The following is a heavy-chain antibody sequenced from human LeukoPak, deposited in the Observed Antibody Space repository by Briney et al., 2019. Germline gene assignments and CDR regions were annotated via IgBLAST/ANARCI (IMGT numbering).Heavy chain of an antibody. CDR1: GYSFTSYY. J-gene: IGHJ4*02. CDR3: ARSAYTYSSYFDY. D-gene: IGHD5-18*01. CDR2: INPNDGST. Sequence: ASVKVSCKASGYSFTSYYMHWVRQAPGQGLEWMGIINPNDGSTSYPQRFQGRVTMTRDTSTSTVYMELSSLISEDSALYYCARSAYTYSSYFDYWGQGTLVTVSS. V-gene: IGHV1-46*01.